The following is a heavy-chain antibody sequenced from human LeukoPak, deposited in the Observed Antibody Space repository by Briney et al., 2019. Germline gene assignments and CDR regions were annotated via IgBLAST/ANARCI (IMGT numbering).Heavy chain of an antibody. CDR1: GGSISSYY. J-gene: IGHJ6*03. Sequence: SETLSLTCTVSGGSISSYYWSWIRQPAGKGLEWIGRIYTSGSTNYNPSLKSRVTMSVDTSKNQFSLKLSSVTAADTAVYYCARDFGTNSFDGDYYYYYMDVWGKGTTVTVSS. V-gene: IGHV4-4*07. CDR2: IYTSGST. D-gene: IGHD2-2*01. CDR3: ARDFGTNSFDGDYYYYYMDV.